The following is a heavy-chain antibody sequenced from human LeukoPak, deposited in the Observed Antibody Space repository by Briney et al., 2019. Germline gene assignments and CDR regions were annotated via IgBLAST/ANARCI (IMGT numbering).Heavy chain of an antibody. CDR1: GFTVSSNS. V-gene: IGHV3-53*01. J-gene: IGHJ4*02. CDR3: ARRAGAYSHPYDY. Sequence: PGGSLRLSSTVSGFTVSSNSMSWVRHALGKGLEWVSFIYSGTTHYSDSVKGRFTISRDNSKNTLYLQMNSLRAEDTAVYYCARRAGAYSHPYDYWGQGTLVTVSS. CDR2: IYSGTT. D-gene: IGHD4/OR15-4a*01.